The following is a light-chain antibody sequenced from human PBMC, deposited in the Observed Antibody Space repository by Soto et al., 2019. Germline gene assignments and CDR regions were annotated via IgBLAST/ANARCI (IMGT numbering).Light chain of an antibody. CDR1: SSDVGGYNY. J-gene: IGLJ2*01. CDR3: SSYTSSSTLVV. V-gene: IGLV2-14*01. CDR2: DVS. Sequence: QYALTQPASVSGSPGQSITISCTGTSSDVGGYNYVSWYQQHPGKAPKLMIYDVSNRPSGVSNRFSGSKSGNTASLTISGLQAEDEAEYYCSSYTSSSTLVVFGGGTKLTVL.